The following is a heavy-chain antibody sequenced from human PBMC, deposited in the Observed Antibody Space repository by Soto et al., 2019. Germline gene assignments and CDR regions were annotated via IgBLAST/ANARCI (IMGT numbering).Heavy chain of an antibody. CDR2: IYSGGST. Sequence: EVQLVESGGGLVQPGGSLRLSCAASGFTVSSNYMSWVRQAPGKGLEWVSVIYSGGSTYYADSVKGRFTISRDNSKNTLYLQMNSLRDEDTAVYYCARETNHGDYVAFDIWGQGTMVTVSS. D-gene: IGHD4-17*01. V-gene: IGHV3-66*01. CDR1: GFTVSSNY. CDR3: ARETNHGDYVAFDI. J-gene: IGHJ3*02.